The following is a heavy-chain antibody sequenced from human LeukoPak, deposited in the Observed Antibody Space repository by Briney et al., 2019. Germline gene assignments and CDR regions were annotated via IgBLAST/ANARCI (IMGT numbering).Heavy chain of an antibody. D-gene: IGHD3-9*01. V-gene: IGHV1-3*01. CDR1: GYTFTSYA. CDR3: ARKDDILTGSLGY. Sequence: ASVKVSCKASGYTFTSYAMHWVRQAPGQRLEWMGWINAGNGNTKYSQKFQGRVTITRDTSASTAYMELSSLRSEDTAVYYCARKDDILTGSLGYWGQGTLVTVSS. J-gene: IGHJ4*02. CDR2: INAGNGNT.